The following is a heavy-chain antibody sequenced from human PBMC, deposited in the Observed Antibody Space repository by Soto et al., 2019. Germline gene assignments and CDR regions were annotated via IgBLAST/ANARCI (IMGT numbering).Heavy chain of an antibody. J-gene: IGHJ4*02. CDR3: ARYFWSGQLPFYFDQ. CDR1: GYTFTSYA. V-gene: IGHV1-3*01. CDR2: INAGNGNT. Sequence: ASVKVSCKASGYTFTSYAMHWVRQAPGQRLEWMGWINAGNGNTKYSQKFQGRVTITRDTSASTAYMELSSLRSEDTAVYYCARYFWSGQLPFYFDQWGQGTLVTVSS. D-gene: IGHD3-3*01.